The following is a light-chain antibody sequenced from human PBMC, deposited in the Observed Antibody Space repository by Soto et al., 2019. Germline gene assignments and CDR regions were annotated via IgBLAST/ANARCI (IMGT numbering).Light chain of an antibody. CDR1: QTVATN. Sequence: EIVMTQSPATLSVSAGERCTLSCRASQTVATNLAWYQQKPGQAPRLLIYHASTRATGIPARFSGSGSGTEFTLTISSLQSEDFAVYYCQQYNQWPPWTFGQGTKVDIK. CDR2: HAS. V-gene: IGKV3D-15*01. CDR3: QQYNQWPPWT. J-gene: IGKJ1*01.